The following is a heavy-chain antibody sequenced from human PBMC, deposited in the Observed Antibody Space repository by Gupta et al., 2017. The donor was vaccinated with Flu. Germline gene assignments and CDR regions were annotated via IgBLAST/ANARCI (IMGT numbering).Heavy chain of an antibody. D-gene: IGHD3-22*01. CDR1: GDSLSNYY. V-gene: IGHV4-59*01. CDR2: IHYSGST. CDR3: ARGVAHHYDHSGYDDGRVYFHS. J-gene: IGHJ4*02. Sequence: QVQLQESGPGLVKPSQTLSLTCTVSGDSLSNYYWSWIRQSPGNGLEWIGSIHYSGSTNYNPSLESRVTISVDTSKNHLSLKLSSVTAADTAVYYCARGVAHHYDHSGYDDGRVYFHSWGQGTLVTVSP.